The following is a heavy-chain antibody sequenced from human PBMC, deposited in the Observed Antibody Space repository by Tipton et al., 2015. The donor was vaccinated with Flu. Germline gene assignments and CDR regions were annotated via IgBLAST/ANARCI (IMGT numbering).Heavy chain of an antibody. V-gene: IGHV4-39*01. Sequence: TLSLTCTVSGGSISSSSYYWGWIRQPPGKGLEWIGSIYYSGSTYYNPSLKSRVTISVDTSKNQFSLKLSSVTAADTAVYYCARQVALRFLEWLFPSDTWGQGTLVTVSS. CDR1: GGSISSSSYY. J-gene: IGHJ5*02. D-gene: IGHD3-3*01. CDR3: ARQVALRFLEWLFPSDT. CDR2: IYYSGST.